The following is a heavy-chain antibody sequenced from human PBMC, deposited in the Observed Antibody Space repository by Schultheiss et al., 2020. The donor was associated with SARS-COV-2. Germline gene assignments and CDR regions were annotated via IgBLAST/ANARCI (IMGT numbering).Heavy chain of an antibody. CDR3: ARGVADIVVVPAAVDAFDI. Sequence: ASVKVSCKASGYTFTGYYMHWVRQAPGQGLEWMGWINPNSGGTNYAQKFQGRVTMTRDTSISTAYMELSRLRSDDTAVYYCARGVADIVVVPAAVDAFDIWGQGTMVTVSS. V-gene: IGHV1-2*02. D-gene: IGHD2-2*01. CDR2: INPNSGGT. J-gene: IGHJ3*02. CDR1: GYTFTGYY.